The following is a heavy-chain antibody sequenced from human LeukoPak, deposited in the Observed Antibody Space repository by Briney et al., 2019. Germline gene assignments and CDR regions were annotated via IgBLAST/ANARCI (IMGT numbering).Heavy chain of an antibody. Sequence: PSETLSLTCTVSGGSISRYYWGWIRQPPGKGLEWIGYVFYSGTTNYNPSLKSRVTISIDTLKTQFSLKLNSVTAADTAVYYRARELRWYRPRANWYFDLRGRGTLVTVSS. CDR2: VFYSGTT. CDR1: GGSISRYY. J-gene: IGHJ2*01. CDR3: ARELRWYRPRANWYFDL. D-gene: IGHD4-23*01. V-gene: IGHV4-59*01.